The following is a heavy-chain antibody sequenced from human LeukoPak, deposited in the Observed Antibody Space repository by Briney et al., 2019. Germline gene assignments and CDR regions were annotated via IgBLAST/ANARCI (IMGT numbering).Heavy chain of an antibody. CDR2: IWYDGSNK. Sequence: GGSLRLSCAASGFTFNNYGRHWVRQAPGKGLEWVAVIWYDGSNKYYADSVKGRFTISRDNSKNTVYLQMNSLRAEDTAVYYCAREPGYCNGGTCPPSDYWGQGTLVTVSS. V-gene: IGHV3-33*01. J-gene: IGHJ4*02. CDR1: GFTFNNYG. D-gene: IGHD2-15*01. CDR3: AREPGYCNGGTCPPSDY.